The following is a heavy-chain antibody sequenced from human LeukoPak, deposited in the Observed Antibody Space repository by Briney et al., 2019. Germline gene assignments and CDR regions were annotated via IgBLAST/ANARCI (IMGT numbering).Heavy chain of an antibody. Sequence: EASVKVSCKASGYTFTGYYMHWVRQAPGQGLEWMGWIIPNSGGTNYVQRFQGRVTMTRDTSISTAYMELSRLRSDDTAVYYCARSNGSGSYIHWYFDLWGRGTLVTVSS. J-gene: IGHJ2*01. D-gene: IGHD3-10*01. CDR3: ARSNGSGSYIHWYFDL. CDR2: IIPNSGGT. V-gene: IGHV1-2*02. CDR1: GYTFTGYY.